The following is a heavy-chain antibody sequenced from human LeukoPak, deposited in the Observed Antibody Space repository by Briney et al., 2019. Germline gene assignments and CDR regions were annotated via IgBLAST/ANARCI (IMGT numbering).Heavy chain of an antibody. CDR3: AKASYGDTDAFDI. Sequence: ASVKVSCKVSGYTLTELSMHWVRQAPGKGLEWMGGFDPEDGETIYAQKFQGRVTMTEDTSTDTAYMELNSLRAEDTAIYYCAKASYGDTDAFDIWGQGTMVSVSS. CDR2: FDPEDGET. D-gene: IGHD4-17*01. J-gene: IGHJ3*02. CDR1: GYTLTELS. V-gene: IGHV1-24*01.